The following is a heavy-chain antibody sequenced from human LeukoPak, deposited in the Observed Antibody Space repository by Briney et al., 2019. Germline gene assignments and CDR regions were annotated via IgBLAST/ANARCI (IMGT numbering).Heavy chain of an antibody. CDR1: GFTFSGYW. Sequence: QPGGSLRLSCAASGFTFSGYWMSWVRQAPGKGLEWVANIKRDGSEKYYVDSVKGRFTISRDNAKNSLYLQMNSLRAEDTAVYYCARDCSSTSCYDAFDIWGQGTMVTVSS. J-gene: IGHJ3*02. CDR3: ARDCSSTSCYDAFDI. D-gene: IGHD2-2*01. V-gene: IGHV3-7*03. CDR2: IKRDGSEK.